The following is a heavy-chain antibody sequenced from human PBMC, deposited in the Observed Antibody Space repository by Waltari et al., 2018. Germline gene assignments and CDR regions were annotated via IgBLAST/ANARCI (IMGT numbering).Heavy chain of an antibody. CDR1: GGTFSSYA. V-gene: IGHV1-69*08. J-gene: IGHJ6*02. CDR3: ARDGFGIAARPAYYYYGMDV. Sequence: QVQLVQSGAEVKKPGSSVKVSCKASGGTFSSYAISWVRQAPGQGLEWMGRIIPIFGTANYAQKFQGRVTITADKSTSTAYMELSSLRSEDTAVYYCARDGFGIAARPAYYYYGMDVWGQGTTVTVSS. CDR2: IIPIFGTA. D-gene: IGHD6-6*01.